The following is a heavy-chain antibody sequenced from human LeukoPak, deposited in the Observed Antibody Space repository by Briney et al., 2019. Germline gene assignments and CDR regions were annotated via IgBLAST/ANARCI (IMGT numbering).Heavy chain of an antibody. V-gene: IGHV4-59*01. Sequence: SETLSLTCTVSGGSISPYYWTWIRQPPGKGLEWIGYIYYNGNTNYNPSLKSRISISVDTSKNQFSLRLKSVTAADTAVYYCARGPLSSRTTWTWFDPWGQGTLVTVSS. CDR2: IYYNGNT. J-gene: IGHJ5*02. D-gene: IGHD6-13*01. CDR3: ARGPLSSRTTWTWFDP. CDR1: GGSISPYY.